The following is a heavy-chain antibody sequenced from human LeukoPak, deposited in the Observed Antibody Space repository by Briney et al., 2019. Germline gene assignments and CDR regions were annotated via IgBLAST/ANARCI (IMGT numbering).Heavy chain of an antibody. CDR3: AREGSGDFNL. V-gene: IGHV3-30*02. CDR1: GFTFTDHV. Sequence: GGSLSLSCAASGFTFTDHVMHWVRQAPGKGLEWVAPIWYDAGRRYFADSVKGRFTISRDNSKNTLFLQMNSLRAEDTAVYYCAREGSGDFNLWGQGTMVTVSS. J-gene: IGHJ3*01. CDR2: IWYDAGRR. D-gene: IGHD3-10*01.